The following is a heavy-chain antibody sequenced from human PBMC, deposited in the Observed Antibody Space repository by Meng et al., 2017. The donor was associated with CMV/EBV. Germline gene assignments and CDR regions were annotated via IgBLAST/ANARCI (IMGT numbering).Heavy chain of an antibody. J-gene: IGHJ4*02. CDR3: ARGAAARPIDY. CDR1: GFTFSSYS. Sequence: GGSLRLSCAASGFTFSSYSMNWVRQAPGKGLEWVSSISSSSSYIYYADSVKGRFTISRDNAKNSLYLQTNSLRAEDTAVYYCARGAAARPIDYWGQGTLVTVSS. D-gene: IGHD6-6*01. V-gene: IGHV3-21*01. CDR2: ISSSSSYI.